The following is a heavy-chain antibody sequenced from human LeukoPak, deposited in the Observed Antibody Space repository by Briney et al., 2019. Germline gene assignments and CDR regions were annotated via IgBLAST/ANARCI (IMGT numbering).Heavy chain of an antibody. CDR3: ARGLRFLEWLLSTHNWFDP. CDR2: INHSGST. D-gene: IGHD3-3*01. Sequence: PSETLSLTCAVYGGSFSGYYWSWIRQPPGTGLEWIGEINHSGSTNYNPSLKSRVTISVDTSKNQFSLKLSSVTAADTAVYYCARGLRFLEWLLSTHNWFDPWGQGTLVTVSS. CDR1: GGSFSGYY. V-gene: IGHV4-34*01. J-gene: IGHJ5*02.